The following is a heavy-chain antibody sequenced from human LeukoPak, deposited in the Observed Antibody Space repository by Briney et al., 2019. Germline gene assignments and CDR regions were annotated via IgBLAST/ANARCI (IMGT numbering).Heavy chain of an antibody. J-gene: IGHJ5*02. Sequence: PTETLSLTCTVSGGSISSYYWSWIRQPPGKGLEWIGYIYTSGSTNYNPSLKSRVTISVDTSKNQFSLKLSSVTAADTAVYYCARAPRDIAAAGTGWFDPWGQGTLVTVSS. D-gene: IGHD6-13*01. CDR3: ARAPRDIAAAGTGWFDP. CDR2: IYTSGST. CDR1: GGSISSYY. V-gene: IGHV4-4*09.